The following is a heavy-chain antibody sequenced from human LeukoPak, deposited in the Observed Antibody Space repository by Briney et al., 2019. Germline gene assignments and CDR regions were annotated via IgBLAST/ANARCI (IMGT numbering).Heavy chain of an antibody. V-gene: IGHV1-69*06. CDR3: ARDSSGEYSYGYAKYFDY. Sequence: EASVKVSCKASGGTFSSYAISWVRQAPGQGLEWMGGIIPIFGTANYAQKFQGRVTITADKSTSTAYMELSSLRSEDTAVYYCARDSSGEYSYGYAKYFDYWGQGTLVTVSS. D-gene: IGHD5-18*01. CDR1: GGTFSSYA. J-gene: IGHJ4*02. CDR2: IIPIFGTA.